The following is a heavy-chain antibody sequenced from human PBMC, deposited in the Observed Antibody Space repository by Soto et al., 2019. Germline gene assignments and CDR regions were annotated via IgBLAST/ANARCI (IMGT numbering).Heavy chain of an antibody. J-gene: IGHJ1*01. V-gene: IGHV1-18*01. D-gene: IGHD3-3*01. CDR2: ISPDKGNT. CDR3: AREELYKSGWSEF. CDR1: GYRFFSYG. Sequence: EASVKVSCKTSGYRFFSYGISWVRQAPGQGLEWVGWISPDKGNTQYAQNLQGRVTMTTDASTSTAYMELRSLTSDDTAVYYCAREELYKSGWSEFWG.